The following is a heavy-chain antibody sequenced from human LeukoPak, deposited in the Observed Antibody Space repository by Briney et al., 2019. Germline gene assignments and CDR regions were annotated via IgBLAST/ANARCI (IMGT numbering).Heavy chain of an antibody. CDR3: ATTLPNSSGYYGWYFDL. D-gene: IGHD3-22*01. Sequence: ASVKVSCKVSGYTLSELSIHWVRQAPGKGLEWMGGFDPEDGETFSAQKFQGRVTMTEDASTDTAYMELSTLRSEGAAVYYCATTLPNSSGYYGWYFDLWGRGALVTVSS. J-gene: IGHJ2*01. CDR2: FDPEDGET. CDR1: GYTLSELS. V-gene: IGHV1-24*01.